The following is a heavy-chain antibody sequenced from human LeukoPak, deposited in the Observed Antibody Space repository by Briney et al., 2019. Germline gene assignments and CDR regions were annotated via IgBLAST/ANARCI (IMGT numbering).Heavy chain of an antibody. CDR2: IYYSGST. V-gene: IGHV4-59*01. CDR1: GGSISSYY. J-gene: IGHJ4*02. D-gene: IGHD3-10*01. CDR3: ARDQMGVTHY. Sequence: SETLSLTCTVSGGSISSYYWSWIRQPPGKGLEWLGYIYYSGSTNYNPSLKSRVTISVDTSKNQFSLKLSSVTAADTAVYYCARDQMGVTHYGGQGTLVTVSA.